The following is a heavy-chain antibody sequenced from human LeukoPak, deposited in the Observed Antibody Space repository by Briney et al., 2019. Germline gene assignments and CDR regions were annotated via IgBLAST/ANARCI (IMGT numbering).Heavy chain of an antibody. Sequence: SGTLSLTCTVSGGSISSYYWSWIRQPPGKGLEWIGYIYYSGSTNYNPSLKSRVTISVDTSKNQFSLKLSSVTAADTAVYYCAGAGIAVAAPTAWGQGTLVTVSS. D-gene: IGHD6-19*01. CDR3: AGAGIAVAAPTA. J-gene: IGHJ5*02. CDR1: GGSISSYY. CDR2: IYYSGST. V-gene: IGHV4-59*01.